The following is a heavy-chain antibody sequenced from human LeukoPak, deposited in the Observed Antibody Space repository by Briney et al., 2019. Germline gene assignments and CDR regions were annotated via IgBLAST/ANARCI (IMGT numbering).Heavy chain of an antibody. D-gene: IGHD5-18*01. CDR3: ARRGYSYGYGAFDI. J-gene: IGHJ3*02. CDR1: GYSISSGYY. CDR2: ISHSGST. Sequence: SETLSLTCGVSGYSISSGYYWGWIRQPPGKGLEWIGNISHSGSTYYNPSLKSRVTISVDTSKNQFSLKLSSVTAADTAVYYCARRGYSYGYGAFDIWGQGTMVTVSS. V-gene: IGHV4-38-2*01.